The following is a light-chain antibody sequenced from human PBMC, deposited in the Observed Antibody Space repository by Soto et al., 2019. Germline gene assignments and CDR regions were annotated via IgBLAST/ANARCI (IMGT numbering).Light chain of an antibody. CDR3: SSYTTSSTLYV. J-gene: IGLJ1*01. CDR1: SSDVGNYNY. Sequence: QSALTQPASVSGSPGQSITISCTGTSSDVGNYNYVSWYQQHPGKAPQLMIFQVSNRASGVSNRFSGSKSGDTASLTISGLQAEDEDDYYCSSYTTSSTLYVFGTGTKLTVL. V-gene: IGLV2-14*01. CDR2: QVS.